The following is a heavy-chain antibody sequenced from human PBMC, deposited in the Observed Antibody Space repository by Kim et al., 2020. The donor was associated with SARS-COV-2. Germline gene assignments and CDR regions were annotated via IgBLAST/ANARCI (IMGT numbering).Heavy chain of an antibody. D-gene: IGHD6-19*01. CDR3: AKEEQWPTTNFDY. V-gene: IGHV3-30*18. Sequence: GGSLRLSCAASGFTFSSYGMHWVRQAPGKGLEWVAVISYDGSNKYYADSVKGRFTISRDNSKNTLYLQMNSLRAEDTAVHYCAKEEQWPTTNFDYWGQGTLVTVSS. J-gene: IGHJ4*02. CDR2: ISYDGSNK. CDR1: GFTFSSYG.